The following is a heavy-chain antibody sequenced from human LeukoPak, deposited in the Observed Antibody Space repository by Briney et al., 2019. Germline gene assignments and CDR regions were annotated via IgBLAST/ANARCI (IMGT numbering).Heavy chain of an antibody. CDR1: GFTFSRYW. V-gene: IGHV3-7*01. CDR2: ISEGENEK. CDR3: ARDFTGWELPNRFDP. Sequence: QPGGSLRLSCAASGFTFSRYWMTWVRQAPGKGLEWVASISEGENEKYYVDSVEGRFTISRDNGKNSLYLQINNLGAEDTAVYFCARDFTGWELPNRFDPWGQGTLVTVSS. J-gene: IGHJ5*02. D-gene: IGHD1-26*01.